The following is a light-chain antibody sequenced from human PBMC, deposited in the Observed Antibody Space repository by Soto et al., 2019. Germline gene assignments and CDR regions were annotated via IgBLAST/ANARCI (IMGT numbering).Light chain of an antibody. CDR2: GAS. J-gene: IGKJ3*01. CDR1: QSVSSD. CDR3: QQYHDWPPIT. Sequence: EIGMTQSPDTLSVSPGEGVTLSCRASQSVSSDLAWYQQKPGQSPRLLMYGASTRATDIPARFSGGGSGTEFTLTISSLQSEDVAIYYCQQYHDWPPITFGPGTKVEIK. V-gene: IGKV3-15*01.